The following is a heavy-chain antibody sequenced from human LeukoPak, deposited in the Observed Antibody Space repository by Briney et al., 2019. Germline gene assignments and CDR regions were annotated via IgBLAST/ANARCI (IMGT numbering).Heavy chain of an antibody. CDR2: ISSSSSYI. V-gene: IGHV3-11*06. Sequence: GGSLRLSCAASGFTFSDYYMSWIRQAPGKGLEWVSSISSSSSYIYYADSVKGRFTISRDNAKNSLYLQMNSLRAEDTAVYYCARYSLAAAGIDYWGQGTLVTVSS. D-gene: IGHD6-13*01. J-gene: IGHJ4*02. CDR1: GFTFSDYY. CDR3: ARYSLAAAGIDY.